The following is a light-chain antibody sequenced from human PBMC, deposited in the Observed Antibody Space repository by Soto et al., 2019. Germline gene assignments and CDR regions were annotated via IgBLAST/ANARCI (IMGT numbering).Light chain of an antibody. CDR2: QDS. CDR1: KLGDKY. V-gene: IGLV3-1*01. Sequence: YELTQPPSVSVSPGQTASITCSGDKLGDKYACWYQQKPGQSPVLVIYQDSKRPSGIPERFSGSNSGNTATLTISGTQAMDEADYYCQAWDSSILVVFGGGTKLTVL. CDR3: QAWDSSILVV. J-gene: IGLJ2*01.